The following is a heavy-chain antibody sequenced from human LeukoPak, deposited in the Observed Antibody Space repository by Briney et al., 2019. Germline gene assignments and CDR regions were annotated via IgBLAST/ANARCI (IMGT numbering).Heavy chain of an antibody. J-gene: IGHJ4*02. Sequence: GGSLRLSCAASGFTFSSYAMSWVRQAPGKGLEWVSAISGSGGSTYYADSVKGRFTISRDNSKNTLYLQMNSLRAEDTAVYYCAKDSGHSGPAAGDSDYWGQGTLVTVSS. CDR2: ISGSGGST. CDR3: AKDSGHSGPAAGDSDY. CDR1: GFTFSSYA. D-gene: IGHD5-12*01. V-gene: IGHV3-23*01.